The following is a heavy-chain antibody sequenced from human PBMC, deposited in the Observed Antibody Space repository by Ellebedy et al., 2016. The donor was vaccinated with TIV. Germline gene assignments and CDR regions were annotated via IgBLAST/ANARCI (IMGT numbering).Heavy chain of an antibody. CDR1: GGSISSYY. V-gene: IGHV4-59*01. CDR2: IYYSGST. CDR3: ASFSTTRSAAGNVY. Sequence: SETLSLTCTVSGGSISSYYWSWIRQPPGKGLEWIGYIYYSGSTNYNPSLKSRVTISVDTSKNQFSLKLSSVTAADTAVYYCASFSTTRSAAGNVYWGQGTLVTVSS. D-gene: IGHD6-13*01. J-gene: IGHJ4*02.